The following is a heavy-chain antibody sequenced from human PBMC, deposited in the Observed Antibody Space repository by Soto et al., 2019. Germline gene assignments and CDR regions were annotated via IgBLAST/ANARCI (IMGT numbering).Heavy chain of an antibody. CDR2: MYFNEST. CDR1: GCSISSYF. CDR3: ARDHKEAFDI. V-gene: IGHV4-59*01. J-gene: IGHJ3*02. Sequence: XETLSLTCTVSGCSISSYFLNWIRQAPGKGLEWIGYMYFNESTNYNPSLKSRVTISLDTSKSLFSLKLNSVTAADTAVYYCARDHKEAFDIWGHGTLVTVSS.